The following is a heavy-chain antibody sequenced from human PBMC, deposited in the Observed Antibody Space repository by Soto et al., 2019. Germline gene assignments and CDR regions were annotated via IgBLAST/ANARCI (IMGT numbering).Heavy chain of an antibody. CDR2: INHSGST. CDR1: GGSFSGYY. V-gene: IGHV4-34*01. CDR3: ARDHPHSYGIYYFDY. D-gene: IGHD5-18*01. J-gene: IGHJ4*02. Sequence: SETLSLTCAVYGGSFSGYYWSWIRQPPGKGLEWIGEINHSGSTNYNPSLKSRVTISVDTSKNQVSLKLTSVTAADTAVYYCARDHPHSYGIYYFDYWGQGTLVTVSS.